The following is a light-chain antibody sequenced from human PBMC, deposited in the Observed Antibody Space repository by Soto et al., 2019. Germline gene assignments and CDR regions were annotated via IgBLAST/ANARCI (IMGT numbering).Light chain of an antibody. CDR3: QVWDSSSDHVV. CDR2: YDS. V-gene: IGLV3-21*04. J-gene: IGLJ2*01. Sequence: SYELTQPPSVSVAPGKTARITCGGNNIGSKSVHWYQQKPGQAPVLVIYYDSDRPSGIPERFSVSNSGNTATLTISRVEAGDEADYYCQVWDSSSDHVVFGGGTALTVL. CDR1: NIGSKS.